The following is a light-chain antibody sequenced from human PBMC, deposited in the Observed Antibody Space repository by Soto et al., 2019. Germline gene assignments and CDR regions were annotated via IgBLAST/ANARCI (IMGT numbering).Light chain of an antibody. CDR1: QSVSSY. V-gene: IGKV3-11*01. CDR2: DAS. Sequence: EIVLTQSPATLSLSPGEIATLSCRASQSVSSYLAWYQQQPGQAPRLLIYDASNRATGIPARFSGSGSGTDFTLTISSLEPEDFAVYYCQQRSNWPPYTFGQGTKLEIK. J-gene: IGKJ2*01. CDR3: QQRSNWPPYT.